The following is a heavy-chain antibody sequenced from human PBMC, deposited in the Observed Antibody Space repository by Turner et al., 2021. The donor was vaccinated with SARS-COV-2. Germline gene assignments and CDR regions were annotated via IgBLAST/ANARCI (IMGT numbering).Heavy chain of an antibody. D-gene: IGHD1-1*01. V-gene: IGHV4-59*08. CDR1: GGSISSKS. Sequence: QFHLQEPGPGLVRPSETLSPTGTVPGGSISSKSWSWLRQSPGRGLEWIGYFYKIGNIGYNPTHRSRVTISVDTSKNPISLNLISMTAADTAVYDWERHQGSTSGYDHGMNVWGQGTAVIVSS. J-gene: IGHJ6*02. CDR2: FYKIGNI. CDR3: ERHQGSTSGYDHGMNV.